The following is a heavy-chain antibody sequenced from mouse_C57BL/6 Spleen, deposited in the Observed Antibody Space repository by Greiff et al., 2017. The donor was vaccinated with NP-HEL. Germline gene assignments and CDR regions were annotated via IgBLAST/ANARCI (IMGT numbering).Heavy chain of an antibody. CDR3: ARRERDYGYEKMAMDY. V-gene: IGHV8-12*01. J-gene: IGHJ4*01. Sequence: QVTLKESGPGILQSSQTLSLTCSFSGFSLSTSGMGVSWIRQPSGKGLEWLAHIYWDDDKRYNPSLKSRLTISKDTSRNQVFLKITSVDTADTATYYCARRERDYGYEKMAMDYWGQGTSVTVSS. CDR2: IYWDDDK. D-gene: IGHD2-2*01. CDR1: GFSLSTSGMG.